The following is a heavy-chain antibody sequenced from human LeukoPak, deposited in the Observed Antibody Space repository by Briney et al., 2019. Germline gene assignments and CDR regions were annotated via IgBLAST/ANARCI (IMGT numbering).Heavy chain of an antibody. V-gene: IGHV4-59*01. CDR1: GGSISSYY. J-gene: IGHJ4*02. CDR3: ARDSRDGYNFDY. CDR2: IYYSGST. Sequence: SETLSLTCTVSGGSISSYYWSWIRQPPGKGLKWIGYIYYSGSTNYNPSLKSRVTISVDTSKNQFSLKLSSVTAADTAVYYCARDSRDGYNFDYWGQGTLVTVSS. D-gene: IGHD5-24*01.